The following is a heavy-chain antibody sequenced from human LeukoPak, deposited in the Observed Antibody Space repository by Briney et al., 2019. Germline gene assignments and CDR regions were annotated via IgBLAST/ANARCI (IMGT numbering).Heavy chain of an antibody. D-gene: IGHD6-13*01. CDR3: ARGKRVIAAAGTVDY. CDR2: MNPNSGNT. V-gene: IGHV1-8*03. Sequence: ASVKVSCKPSGYTFTSYDINWVRQATGQGLEWMGWMNPNSGNTGYAQKFQGRGTITRNTSISTAYMKLSSLRSEDTAVYYCARGKRVIAAAGTVDYWGQGTLVTVSS. J-gene: IGHJ4*02. CDR1: GYTFTSYD.